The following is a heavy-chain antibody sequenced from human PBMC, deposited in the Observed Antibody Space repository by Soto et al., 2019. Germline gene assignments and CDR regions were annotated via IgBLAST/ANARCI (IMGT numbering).Heavy chain of an antibody. J-gene: IGHJ4*02. CDR1: GYTFTGYY. D-gene: IGHD3-10*01. CDR3: ARPAARGSGSYVFDY. CDR2: INPNSGGT. V-gene: IGHV1-2*04. Sequence: ASVKVSCKASGYTFTGYYMHWVRQAPGQGLEWMGWINPNSGGTNYAQKFQGWVTMTRDKSISTAYMELSSLRSDDTAVYYCARPAARGSGSYVFDYWGQGTLVTVSS.